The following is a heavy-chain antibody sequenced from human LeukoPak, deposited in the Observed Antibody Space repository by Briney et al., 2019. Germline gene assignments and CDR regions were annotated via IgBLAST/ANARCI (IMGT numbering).Heavy chain of an antibody. CDR3: ARTPLGQWLAXYFXX. D-gene: IGHD6-19*01. V-gene: IGHV1-69*05. Sequence: GSSVKVSCKASGGTFSSYAISWVRQAPGQGLEWMGRIIPIFGTANYAQKFQGRVTITTDESTSTAYMELSSLRSEDTAVYYCARTPLGQWLAXYFXXWGQXTLXT. J-gene: IGHJ4*02. CDR1: GGTFSSYA. CDR2: IIPIFGTA.